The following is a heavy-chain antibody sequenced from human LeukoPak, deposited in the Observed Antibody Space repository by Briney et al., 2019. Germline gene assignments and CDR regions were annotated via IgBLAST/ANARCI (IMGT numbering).Heavy chain of an antibody. CDR3: ARHVRIVHSSSQVKGWFDP. V-gene: IGHV4-34*01. CDR2: INHSGST. CDR1: GGSFSGYY. D-gene: IGHD6-13*01. Sequence: SETLSLTCAVYGGSFSGYYWSWIRQPPGKGLEWIGEINHSGSTNYNPSLKSRVTISVDTSKNQFSLKLSSVTAADTAVYYCARHVRIVHSSSQVKGWFDPWGQGTLVTVSS. J-gene: IGHJ5*02.